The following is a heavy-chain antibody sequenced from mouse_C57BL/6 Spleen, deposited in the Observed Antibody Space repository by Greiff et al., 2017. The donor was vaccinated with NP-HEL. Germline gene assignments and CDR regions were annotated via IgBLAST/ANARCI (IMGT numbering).Heavy chain of an antibody. V-gene: IGHV1-64*01. Sequence: QVQLQQPGAELVKPGASVKLSCKASGYTFTSYWMPWVKQRPGQGLEWIGMIHPNSGSTNYNEKFKSKATLTVDKSSSTAYMQLSSLTSEDSAVYYCAREAYYYGSSYVGTWFAYWGQGTLVTVSA. CDR2: IHPNSGST. CDR3: AREAYYYGSSYVGTWFAY. J-gene: IGHJ3*01. CDR1: GYTFTSYW. D-gene: IGHD1-1*01.